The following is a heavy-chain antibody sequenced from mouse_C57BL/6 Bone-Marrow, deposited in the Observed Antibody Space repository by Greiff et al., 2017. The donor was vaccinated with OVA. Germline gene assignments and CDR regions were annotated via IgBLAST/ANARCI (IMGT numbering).Heavy chain of an antibody. CDR2: IDPSDSYT. D-gene: IGHD1-1*01. V-gene: IGHV1-69*01. Sequence: QVQLQQPGAELVMPGASVKLSCKASGYTFTSYWMHWVKQRPGQGLEWIGEIDPSDSYTNYNQKFKGKSTLTVDKSSSTAYMQLSSLTSEDSAVYYCARTGGRWFAYWGQGTLVTVSA. CDR1: GYTFTSYW. CDR3: ARTGGRWFAY. J-gene: IGHJ3*01.